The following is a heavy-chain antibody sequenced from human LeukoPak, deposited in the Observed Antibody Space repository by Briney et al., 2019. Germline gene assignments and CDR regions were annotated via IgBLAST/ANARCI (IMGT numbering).Heavy chain of an antibody. Sequence: GGSLRLSCAASGFTVSSNYMSWVRQAPGKGLEWVSGIYSGGSTYYSDSAKGRFTISRDNSKNTLYLQMNSLRAEDTAVYYCARAIRGYFYYWGQGTLVTVSS. CDR2: IYSGGST. V-gene: IGHV3-53*01. D-gene: IGHD3-3*02. CDR3: ARAIRGYFYY. CDR1: GFTVSSNY. J-gene: IGHJ4*02.